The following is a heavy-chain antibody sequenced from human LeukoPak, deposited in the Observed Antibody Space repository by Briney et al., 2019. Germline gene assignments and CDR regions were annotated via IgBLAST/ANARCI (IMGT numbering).Heavy chain of an antibody. CDR2: ISAYNGNT. CDR1: GYTFTSYS. Sequence: GASVKVSCKASGYTFTSYSISWVRQAPGQGLEWMGWISAYNGNTNYAQKLQGRVTMTTDTSTSTAYMELRSLRSDDTAVYYCARDSVGYYDILTGYYYPSRFDYWGQGTLVTVSS. J-gene: IGHJ4*02. D-gene: IGHD3-9*01. V-gene: IGHV1-18*04. CDR3: ARDSVGYYDILTGYYYPSRFDY.